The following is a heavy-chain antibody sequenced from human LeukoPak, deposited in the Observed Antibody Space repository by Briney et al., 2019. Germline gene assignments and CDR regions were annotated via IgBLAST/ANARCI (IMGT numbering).Heavy chain of an antibody. CDR1: GYTFTAYY. V-gene: IGHV1-2*02. J-gene: IGHJ4*02. CDR2: IDPKSGGT. CDR3: ARDPATSYYLDS. Sequence: ASVKVSCKASGYTFTAYYLHWVRQAPGQGLEWMGWIDPKSGGTKISQKFQVRVTMTRDTSMSTIYMELYSLTSDDTAVYSCARDPATSYYLDSWGQGIMVTVSS.